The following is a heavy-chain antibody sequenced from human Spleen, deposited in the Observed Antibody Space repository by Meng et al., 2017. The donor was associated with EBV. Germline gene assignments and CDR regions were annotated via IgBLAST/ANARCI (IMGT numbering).Heavy chain of an antibody. CDR3: AREGDSSGYFFDY. Sequence: LSTFGAEAKKPWASVKVSCKSSGYTFISYYMHWVRQAPGQGLEWMGLINPTSGVTSNAQKFQGRLTMTRDTSTSTVYMELSSLRSEDTALYYCAREGDSSGYFFDYWGQGTLVTVSS. CDR1: GYTFISYY. V-gene: IGHV1-46*01. J-gene: IGHJ4*02. D-gene: IGHD3-22*01. CDR2: INPTSGVT.